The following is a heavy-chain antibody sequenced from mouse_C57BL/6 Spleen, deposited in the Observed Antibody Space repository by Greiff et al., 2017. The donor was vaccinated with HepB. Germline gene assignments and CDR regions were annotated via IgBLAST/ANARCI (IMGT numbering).Heavy chain of an antibody. V-gene: IGHV1-55*01. J-gene: IGHJ3*01. Sequence: VQLQQPGAELVKPGASVKMSCKASGYTFTSYWITWVKQRPGQGLEWIGVINPNYGTTSYNQKFKGKATLTVDQSSSTAYMQLNSLTSEDSAVYYCASKGTGGFAYWGQGTLVTVSA. CDR1: GYTFTSYW. D-gene: IGHD3-3*01. CDR3: ASKGTGGFAY. CDR2: INPNYGTT.